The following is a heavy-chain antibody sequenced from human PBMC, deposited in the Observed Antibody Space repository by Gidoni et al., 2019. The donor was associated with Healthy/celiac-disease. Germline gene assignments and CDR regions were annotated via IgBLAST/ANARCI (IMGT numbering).Heavy chain of an antibody. V-gene: IGHV3-30-3*01. CDR3: ASLVVVIGPRHDAFDI. CDR2: ISYDGSNK. J-gene: IGHJ3*02. Sequence: QVQLVESGGGVVQPGRSLRLSCAASGFTFSSYAMPWVRQAPGKGLEWVAVISYDGSNKYYADSVKGRFTISRDNSKNTLYLQMNSLRAEDTAVYYCASLVVVIGPRHDAFDIWGQGTMVTVSS. CDR1: GFTFSSYA. D-gene: IGHD3-22*01.